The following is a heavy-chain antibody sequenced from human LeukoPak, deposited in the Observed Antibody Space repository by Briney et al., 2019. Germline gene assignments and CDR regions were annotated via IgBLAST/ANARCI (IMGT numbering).Heavy chain of an antibody. CDR2: INSDGSST. Sequence: GGSLRLSCAASGFTFSSYWMHWVRQAPGKGLVWVSRINSDGSSTSYADSVKGRFTISRDNAKNTLYLQMNSLRAEDTAVYYCARDGRQYDYVWGSYRPLYYFDYWGQGTLVTVSS. CDR3: ARDGRQYDYVWGSYRPLYYFDY. V-gene: IGHV3-74*01. J-gene: IGHJ4*02. D-gene: IGHD3-16*02. CDR1: GFTFSSYW.